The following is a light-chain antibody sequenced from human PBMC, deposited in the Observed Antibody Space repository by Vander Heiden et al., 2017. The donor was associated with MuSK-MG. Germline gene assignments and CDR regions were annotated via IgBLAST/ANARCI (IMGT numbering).Light chain of an antibody. Sequence: QSALTQPASVSGSPGQSITIPCTGTSSCVGGYNYVSWYQQHPGKAPKLMIYEVTNRPSGISNRFSGSKSGNTASLTISGLQPEDEADYYCSSYTSSSSYAFGTGTKVTVL. J-gene: IGLJ1*01. CDR1: SSCVGGYNY. CDR2: EVT. V-gene: IGLV2-14*01. CDR3: SSYTSSSSYA.